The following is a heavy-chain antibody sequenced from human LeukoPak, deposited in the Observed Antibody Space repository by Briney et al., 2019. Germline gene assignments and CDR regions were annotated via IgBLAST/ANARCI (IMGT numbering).Heavy chain of an antibody. CDR1: GGSISSYY. CDR2: IYYSGST. CDR3: ARGYFSSSLKY. Sequence: SETLSLTCTVSGGSISSYYWSWIRQPPGKGLEWIGYIYYSGSTNYNPSLKSRVTISVDTSKNQFSLKLSSVTAADTAVYYCARGYFSSSLKYWGQGTLVTVSS. J-gene: IGHJ4*02. V-gene: IGHV4-59*01. D-gene: IGHD3-10*01.